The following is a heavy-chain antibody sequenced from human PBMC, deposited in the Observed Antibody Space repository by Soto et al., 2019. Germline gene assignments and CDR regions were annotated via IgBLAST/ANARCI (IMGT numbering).Heavy chain of an antibody. D-gene: IGHD2-21*02. Sequence: SETLSLTCTVSGDSVTSGSYYWSWIRQPPGKGLEWIGYIYYSGSTNYNPSLKSRVTISVDTSKNQFSLKLSSVTAADTAVYYCARERAYCGGDCSGAFDIWGQGTMVTVSS. CDR2: IYYSGST. J-gene: IGHJ3*02. CDR3: ARERAYCGGDCSGAFDI. V-gene: IGHV4-61*01. CDR1: GDSVTSGSYY.